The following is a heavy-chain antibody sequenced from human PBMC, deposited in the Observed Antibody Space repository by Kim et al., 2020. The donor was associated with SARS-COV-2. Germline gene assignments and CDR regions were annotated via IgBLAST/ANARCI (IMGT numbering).Heavy chain of an antibody. D-gene: IGHD3-3*01. CDR2: IYYSGST. CDR3: ARLRAMPFGVVIRGYYFDY. V-gene: IGHV4-39*01. CDR1: GGSIIISSYY. Sequence: SETLSLTCTVSGGSIIISSYYWGWIRQPPGKGLEWIGTIYYSGSTYYNPSLKSRVTISVDTSKNQFSLKLSSVTAADTAVYYCARLRAMPFGVVIRGYYFDYWGQGTLVTVSS. J-gene: IGHJ4*02.